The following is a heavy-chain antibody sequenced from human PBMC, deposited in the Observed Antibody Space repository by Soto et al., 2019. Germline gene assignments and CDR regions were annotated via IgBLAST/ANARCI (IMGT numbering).Heavy chain of an antibody. J-gene: IGHJ3*02. Sequence: QLQLQESGPGLVKPSETLSLTCTVSGGSISSSSYSWAWFGQPPGKGLEWFGSIYYSGRTYYTRSLKSRVTISVDTSKNQFSLKLSSVTAADTAVYYCASHVVVPAAKGFADAFDIWGQGTMVTVSS. CDR3: ASHVVVPAAKGFADAFDI. D-gene: IGHD2-2*01. V-gene: IGHV4-39*01. CDR2: IYYSGRT. CDR1: GGSISSSSYS.